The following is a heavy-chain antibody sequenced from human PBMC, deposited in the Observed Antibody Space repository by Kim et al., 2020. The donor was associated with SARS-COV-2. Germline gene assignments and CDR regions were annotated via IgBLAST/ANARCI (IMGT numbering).Heavy chain of an antibody. V-gene: IGHV4-59*01. D-gene: IGHD6-13*01. CDR3: ARMGIAAAGILELNWFDP. J-gene: IGHJ5*02. Sequence: KSRVTISVDTSKNQFSLKLSSVTAADTAVYYCARMGIAAAGILELNWFDPWGQGTLVTVSS.